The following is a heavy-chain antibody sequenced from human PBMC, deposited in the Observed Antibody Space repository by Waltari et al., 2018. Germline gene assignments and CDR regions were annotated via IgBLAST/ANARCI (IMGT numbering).Heavy chain of an antibody. CDR2: ISGSGGST. Sequence: EVQLLESGGGLVQPGGSLSLSCAASGFTFSSYAMSWVRQAPGQGLEWVSAISGSGGSTYYADSVKGRFTISRDNSKNTLYLQMNSLRAEDTAVYYCAKDQGLGIAAAEKYFQHWGQGTLVTVSS. D-gene: IGHD6-13*01. CDR3: AKDQGLGIAAAEKYFQH. J-gene: IGHJ1*01. CDR1: GFTFSSYA. V-gene: IGHV3-23*01.